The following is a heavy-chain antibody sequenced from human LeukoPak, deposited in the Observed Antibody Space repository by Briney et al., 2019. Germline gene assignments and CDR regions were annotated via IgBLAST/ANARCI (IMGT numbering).Heavy chain of an antibody. V-gene: IGHV1-69*04. CDR1: GGTFSSYA. CDR3: ARQMVRGQGPSDY. CDR2: IIPILGIA. J-gene: IGHJ4*02. D-gene: IGHD3-10*01. Sequence: ASVKVSCKASGGTFSSYAISWVRQAPGQGLEWMGRIIPILGIANYAQKFQGRVTITADKSTSTAYMELSSLRSEDTAVYYCARQMVRGQGPSDYWGQGTLVTVSS.